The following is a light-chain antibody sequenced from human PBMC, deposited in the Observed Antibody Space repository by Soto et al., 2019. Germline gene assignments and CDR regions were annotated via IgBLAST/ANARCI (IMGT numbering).Light chain of an antibody. CDR2: EVS. V-gene: IGLV2-14*01. CDR1: SSDVGGYNY. Sequence: QSVLTQPASVSGSPGQSITISCTGTSSDVGGYNYVSWYQQHPGKAPKLMIYEVSNRPSGVSNRFSGSKSGNTASLTISGLQAEDEADYYCSSYTSISTWVFGGGTKVT. J-gene: IGLJ3*02. CDR3: SSYTSISTWV.